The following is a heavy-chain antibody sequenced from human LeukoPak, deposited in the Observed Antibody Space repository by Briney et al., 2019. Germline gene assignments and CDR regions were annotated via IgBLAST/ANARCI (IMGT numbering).Heavy chain of an antibody. D-gene: IGHD3-22*01. CDR1: GGSISSYY. V-gene: IGHV4-59*01. Sequence: YPSETLSLTCTVSGGSISSYYWSWIRQPPGKGLEWIGYIYYRGSINYNPSLKSRVTISVDTSKNQFSLKLSSVTAADTAVYYCARGGIPSGYYYSLLRAPFDYWGQGTLVTVSS. CDR3: ARGGIPSGYYYSLLRAPFDY. CDR2: IYYRGSI. J-gene: IGHJ4*02.